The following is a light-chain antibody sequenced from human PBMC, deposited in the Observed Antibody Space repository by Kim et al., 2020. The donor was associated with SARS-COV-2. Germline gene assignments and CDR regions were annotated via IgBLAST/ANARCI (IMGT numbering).Light chain of an antibody. CDR2: DAS. J-gene: IGKJ2*03. CDR3: QQFNNWPQG. CDR1: QSVRTN. Sequence: VSPGEIVTRSCRASQSVRTNLAWYQQRPGQAPRLLIFDASTRATGIPARFSGSGSGTEFTLTISSLQSEDSAVYYCQQFNNWPQGFGQGTKVDIK. V-gene: IGKV3-15*01.